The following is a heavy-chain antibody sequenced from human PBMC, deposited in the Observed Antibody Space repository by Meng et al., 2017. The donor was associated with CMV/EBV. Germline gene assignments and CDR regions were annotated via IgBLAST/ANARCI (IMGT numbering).Heavy chain of an antibody. D-gene: IGHD3-22*01. CDR1: GSSSSSYE. CDR2: ISSSGSTN. J-gene: IGHJ6*02. V-gene: IGHV3-48*03. CDR3: AKDRTMIVNGMDV. Sequence: GGPLRLSCTAAGSSSSSYEMNWVRQAPEKGLEWVSYISSSGSTNYYAASVKGRFTISRDNAKNSLYLQMNSLRAEDTAVYYCAKDRTMIVNGMDVWGQGTTVTVSS.